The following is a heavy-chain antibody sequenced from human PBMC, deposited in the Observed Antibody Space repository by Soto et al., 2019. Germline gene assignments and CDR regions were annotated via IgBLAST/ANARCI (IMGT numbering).Heavy chain of an antibody. J-gene: IGHJ4*02. CDR2: IHPGDSDT. CDR1: GYSFTSYW. D-gene: IGHD3-3*01. CDR3: ARRDYDLWSGYHTGPRGGFDH. Sequence: GESLKISCKGSGYSFTSYWIAWVRQMPGKGLDWMGIIHPGDSDTRYSPSFQGQVTISADKSINTAYLQWTSLKASDTAMYYCARRDYDLWSGYHTGPRGGFDHWGQGTLVTVSS. V-gene: IGHV5-51*01.